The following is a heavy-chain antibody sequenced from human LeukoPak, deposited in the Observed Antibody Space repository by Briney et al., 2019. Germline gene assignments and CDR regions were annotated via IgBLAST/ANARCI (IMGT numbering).Heavy chain of an antibody. J-gene: IGHJ4*02. CDR3: AKVGAMVL. V-gene: IGHV1-2*02. CDR2: INPNSGGT. CDR1: GYTFTCDY. Sequence: ASVKLSCKSSGYTFTCDYMHWVRQAPGQGLEWMVWINPNSGGTNYAQKFQCRVTMTRDKSLTTAYMDLRSLTSDDTAVYYCAKVGAMVLWGQGTQVTVSS. D-gene: IGHD3-10*01.